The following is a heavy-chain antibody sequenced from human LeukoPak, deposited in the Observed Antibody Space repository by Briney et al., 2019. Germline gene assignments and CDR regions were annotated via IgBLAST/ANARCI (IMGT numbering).Heavy chain of an antibody. CDR1: GGSFSGYY. V-gene: IGHV4-34*01. CDR2: INHSGST. Sequence: SETLSLTCAVYGGSFSGYYWSWIRQPPGKGLEWIGEINHSGSTNYNPSLKSRVTISVDTSKNQFSLKLSSVTAADTAVYYCARDGYYYDSRDGYFDYWGQGTLVTVSS. D-gene: IGHD3-22*01. J-gene: IGHJ4*02. CDR3: ARDGYYYDSRDGYFDY.